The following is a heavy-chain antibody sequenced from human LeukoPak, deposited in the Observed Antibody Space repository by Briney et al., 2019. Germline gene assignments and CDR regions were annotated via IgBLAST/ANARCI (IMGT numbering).Heavy chain of an antibody. CDR3: ARYGRDSRGYLFDY. V-gene: IGHV4-59*01. Sequence: KSSETLSLTCAVYGGSFSSYYWSWIRQPPGKGLEWIGYIYYSGSTNYNPSLKSRVTISVDTSKNQFSLKLSSVTAADTAVYYCARYGRDSRGYLFDYWGQGTLVTVSS. CDR2: IYYSGST. D-gene: IGHD3-22*01. J-gene: IGHJ4*02. CDR1: GGSFSSYY.